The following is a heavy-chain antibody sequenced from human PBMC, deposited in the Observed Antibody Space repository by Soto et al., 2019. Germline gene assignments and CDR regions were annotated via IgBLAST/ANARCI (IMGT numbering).Heavy chain of an antibody. CDR3: VRGDRYTPGAFDI. J-gene: IGHJ3*02. V-gene: IGHV4-59*08. CDR1: GGSISSYY. D-gene: IGHD5-18*01. Sequence: QVQLQESGPGLVKPSETLSLTCTVSGGSISSYYWSWIRQPPGKGLEWIGYIYYSGSTYYNPSLKRRATISVDTSKNQFSLKLNSVTAADTAVYYCVRGDRYTPGAFDIWGQGTMVPVSS. CDR2: IYYSGST.